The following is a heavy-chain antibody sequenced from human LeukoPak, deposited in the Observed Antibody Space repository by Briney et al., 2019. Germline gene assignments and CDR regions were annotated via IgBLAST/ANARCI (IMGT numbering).Heavy chain of an antibody. V-gene: IGHV4-59*01. Sequence: SETLSLTCAVYGGSFSGYYWSWIRQPPGKGLEWIGNIYYSGSTNYNPSLKSRVTISVDTSKNQFSLKLSSVTAADTAVYYCARERGGRNLDAFDIWGQGTMVTVSS. J-gene: IGHJ3*02. CDR1: GGSFSGYY. CDR2: IYYSGST. CDR3: ARERGGRNLDAFDI. D-gene: IGHD2-15*01.